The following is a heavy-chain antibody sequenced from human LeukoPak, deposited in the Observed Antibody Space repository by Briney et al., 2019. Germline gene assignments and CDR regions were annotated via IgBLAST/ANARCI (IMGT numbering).Heavy chain of an antibody. D-gene: IGHD5-18*01. CDR3: ARTDTAMANPGRGFDY. CDR2: ISAYNGNT. CDR1: GYTFTSYG. V-gene: IGHV1-18*01. Sequence: ASVKVSCKASGYTFTSYGISWVRQAPGQGLEWMGWISAYNGNTNYAQKLQGRVTMTTDTSTSTAYMELSSLRSEDTAVYYCARTDTAMANPGRGFDYWGQGTLVTVSS. J-gene: IGHJ4*02.